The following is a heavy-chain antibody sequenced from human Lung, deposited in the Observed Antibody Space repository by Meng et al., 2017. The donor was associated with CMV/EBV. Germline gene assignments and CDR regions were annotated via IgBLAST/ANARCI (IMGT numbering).Heavy chain of an antibody. CDR2: IYPGDSDT. D-gene: IGHD2-15*01. CDR1: GYSFTSYW. Sequence: EXXKISCKGSGYSFTSYWIGWVRQMPGKGLEWMGIIYPGDSDTRYSPSFQGQVTISADKSISTAYLQWSSLKASDTAMYYCARHGGSTIYYYYGMDVWGQGTXVTGSS. V-gene: IGHV5-51*01. CDR3: ARHGGSTIYYYYGMDV. J-gene: IGHJ6*02.